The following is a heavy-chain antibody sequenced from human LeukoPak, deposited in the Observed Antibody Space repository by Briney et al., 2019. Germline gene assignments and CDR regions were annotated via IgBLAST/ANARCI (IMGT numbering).Heavy chain of an antibody. CDR3: ARSLVRGVIITEYFQH. CDR2: ISSSNSYI. Sequence: PGGSLRLSCAASGFTFSSYSMSWVRQAPGKGLEWVSSISSSNSYIYYADSVKGRFTISRDNAKNSLYLQMNSLRAEDTAVYYCARSLVRGVIITEYFQHWGQGTLVTVSS. CDR1: GFTFSSYS. D-gene: IGHD3-10*01. V-gene: IGHV3-21*01. J-gene: IGHJ1*01.